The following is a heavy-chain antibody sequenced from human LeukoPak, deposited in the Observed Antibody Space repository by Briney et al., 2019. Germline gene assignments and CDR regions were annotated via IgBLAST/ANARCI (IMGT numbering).Heavy chain of an antibody. CDR2: IYYSGST. CDR1: GGSISSYY. J-gene: IGHJ4*02. CDR3: ARAPIYDSSGYYRKYYFDY. D-gene: IGHD3-22*01. V-gene: IGHV4-59*12. Sequence: SETLSLTCTVSGGSISSYYWSWIRQPPGKGLEWIGYIYYSGSTNYNPSLKSRVTISVDTSKNQFSLKLSSVTAADTAVYYCARAPIYDSSGYYRKYYFDYWGQGTLVTVSS.